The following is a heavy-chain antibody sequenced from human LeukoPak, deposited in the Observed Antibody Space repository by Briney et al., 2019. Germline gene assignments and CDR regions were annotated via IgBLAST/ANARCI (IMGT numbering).Heavy chain of an antibody. CDR2: ITSSTSYI. CDR3: ARDGDSSSWFWGGDAFDV. Sequence: PGGSLRLSCTASGFTFSSYSMNWVRQAPGKGLEWVSCITSSTSYIYYADSVKGRFTISRDNAKNLLYLQMNSLRAEDTAVYYCARDGDSSSWFWGGDAFDVWGQGTMVTVSS. CDR1: GFTFSSYS. V-gene: IGHV3-21*01. J-gene: IGHJ3*01. D-gene: IGHD6-13*01.